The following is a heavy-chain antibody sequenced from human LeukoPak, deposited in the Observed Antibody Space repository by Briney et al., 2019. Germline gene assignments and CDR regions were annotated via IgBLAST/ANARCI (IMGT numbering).Heavy chain of an antibody. V-gene: IGHV1-69*13. D-gene: IGHD3-3*01. CDR2: IIPIFGTA. Sequence: EASVKVSCKASGGTFSSYAISWVRQAPGQGLEWMGGIIPIFGTANYAQKFQGRVTITADESTSTAYMELSSLRSEDTAVYYCARLTPVLRFYGYMDVWGKGTTVTVSS. CDR1: GGTFSSYA. CDR3: ARLTPVLRFYGYMDV. J-gene: IGHJ6*03.